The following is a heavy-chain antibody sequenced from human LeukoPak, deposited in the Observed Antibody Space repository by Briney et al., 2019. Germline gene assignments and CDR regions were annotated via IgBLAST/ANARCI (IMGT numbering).Heavy chain of an antibody. CDR3: ARSTTLNWFDP. Sequence: SETLSLTCIVSGYSISSGYYWAWIRQPPGKGLEWIGSIYHSGSTYYNPSLKSRVTISVDTSKSQFSLKLNSVTAADTAVYYCARSTTLNWFDPWGQGTLVTVSS. V-gene: IGHV4-38-2*02. D-gene: IGHD5-12*01. J-gene: IGHJ5*02. CDR1: GYSISSGYY. CDR2: IYHSGST.